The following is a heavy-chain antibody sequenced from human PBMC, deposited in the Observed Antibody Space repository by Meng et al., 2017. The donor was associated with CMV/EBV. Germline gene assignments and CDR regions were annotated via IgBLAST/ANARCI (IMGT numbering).Heavy chain of an antibody. CDR2: ISWNSGSI. CDR1: GFTFDDYA. Sequence: SLKISCAASGFTFDDYAMHWVRQAPGKGLEWVSGISWNSGSIGYADSVKGRFTISRDHAKNSLFLQMNSLRAEDTALYYCAKDYDFWSGLDYWGQGTLVTVSS. D-gene: IGHD3-3*01. J-gene: IGHJ4*02. V-gene: IGHV3-9*01. CDR3: AKDYDFWSGLDY.